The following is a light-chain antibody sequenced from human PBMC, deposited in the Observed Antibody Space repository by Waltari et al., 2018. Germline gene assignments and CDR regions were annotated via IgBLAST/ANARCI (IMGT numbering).Light chain of an antibody. J-gene: IGKJ2*01. Sequence: DIQMTQSPSSLSASVGDRVTITCRASQSISSYLNWYQQKPGKAPKLLSYAASSLQSGFPSRFSGSGSGTDFTLTISSLQPEDFATYYCQQSYSTPPYTFGQGTKLEIK. CDR3: QQSYSTPPYT. CDR2: AAS. CDR1: QSISSY. V-gene: IGKV1-39*01.